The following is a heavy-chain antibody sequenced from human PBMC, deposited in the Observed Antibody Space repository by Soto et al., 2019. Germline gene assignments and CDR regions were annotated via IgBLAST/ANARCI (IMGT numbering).Heavy chain of an antibody. Sequence: GSLRLSCAASGFTFSSYAMSWVRQAPGKGLEWVSAISGSGGSTYYADSVKGRFTISRDNSKNTLYLQMNSLRAEDTAVYYCAKRPYYDFWSGYYLDYWGQGTLVTVSS. CDR2: ISGSGGST. CDR1: GFTFSSYA. J-gene: IGHJ4*02. V-gene: IGHV3-23*01. D-gene: IGHD3-3*01. CDR3: AKRPYYDFWSGYYLDY.